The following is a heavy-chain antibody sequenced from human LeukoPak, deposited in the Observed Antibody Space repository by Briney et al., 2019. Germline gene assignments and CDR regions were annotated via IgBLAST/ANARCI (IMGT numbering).Heavy chain of an antibody. J-gene: IGHJ4*02. CDR2: IKHDESEK. CDR3: ARQGYYDRSGYYY. Sequence: PGGSLRLSCAASGLTLSSYWMSWVRQAPGKALEWVASIKHDESEKYYVDSLKGRITISRDNAKNSLFLQMNSLRAEDTDVYYCARQGYYDRSGYYYWGQGTLVTVSS. V-gene: IGHV3-7*01. D-gene: IGHD3-22*01. CDR1: GLTLSSYW.